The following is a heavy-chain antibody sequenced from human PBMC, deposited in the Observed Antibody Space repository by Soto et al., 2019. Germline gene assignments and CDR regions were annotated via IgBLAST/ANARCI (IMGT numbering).Heavy chain of an antibody. D-gene: IGHD2-21*01. CDR1: GGSVSSESYY. Sequence: SETLSLTCSVSGGSVSSESYYGSWIRKTPGKGLEWIGNVENSGSTKYNPSLKSRVTISVDTSKNQFSLKLSSVTGADTAVYYCARERGDSHWIDPWGQGTLVTVSS. J-gene: IGHJ5*02. CDR2: VENSGST. CDR3: ARERGDSHWIDP. V-gene: IGHV4-61*01.